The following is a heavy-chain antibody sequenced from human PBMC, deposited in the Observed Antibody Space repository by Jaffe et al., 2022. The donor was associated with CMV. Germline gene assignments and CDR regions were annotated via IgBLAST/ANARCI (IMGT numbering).Heavy chain of an antibody. J-gene: IGHJ4*02. V-gene: IGHV3-21*01. CDR2: ISSSSSYI. Sequence: EVQLVESGGGLVKPGGSLRLSCAASGFTFSSYTMNWVRQAPGKGLEWVSSISSSSSYISYADSVEGRFTVSRDDAENSLYLQMNSLRAEDTAVYYCARDRGRTWTSSWYEFDCWGQGTLVTVSS. CDR1: GFTFSSYT. CDR3: ARDRGRTWTSSWYEFDC. D-gene: IGHD6-13*01.